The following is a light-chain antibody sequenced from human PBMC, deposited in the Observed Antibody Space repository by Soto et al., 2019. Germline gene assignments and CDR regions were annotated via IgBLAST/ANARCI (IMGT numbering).Light chain of an antibody. V-gene: IGLV1-47*02. CDR1: SSNIGSNY. Sequence: QSVLTQPPSASGTPGQRVTISCSGSSSNIGSNYVYWYQQLPGTAPKLLIYSNNQRPSGFPDRFSGSKSGTSASLAISGLRSEDEADYYCAAWDDSLSGSYVFGTGTKLTVL. CDR2: SNN. CDR3: AAWDDSLSGSYV. J-gene: IGLJ1*01.